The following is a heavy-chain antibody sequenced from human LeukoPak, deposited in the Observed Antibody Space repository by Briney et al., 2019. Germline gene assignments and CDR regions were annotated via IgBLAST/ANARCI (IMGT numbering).Heavy chain of an antibody. CDR2: INSDGSST. CDR1: GFTFSSYW. D-gene: IGHD1-26*01. J-gene: IGHJ3*02. Sequence: GGSLRLSCAASGFTFSSYWMHWVRQAPGKGLVWVSRINSDGSSTSYADSVKGRFTISRDNAKNTLYLQMNSLRAEDTAVYYCARGGGGSYADAFDIWGQGTMVTVSS. CDR3: ARGGGGSYADAFDI. V-gene: IGHV3-74*01.